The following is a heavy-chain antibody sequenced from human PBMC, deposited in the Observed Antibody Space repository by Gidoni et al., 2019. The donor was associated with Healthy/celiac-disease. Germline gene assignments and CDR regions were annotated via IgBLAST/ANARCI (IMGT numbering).Heavy chain of an antibody. V-gene: IGHV3-64*01. D-gene: IGHD2-15*01. CDR2: ISSNGGST. CDR1: GFTFSSYA. J-gene: IGHJ1*01. Sequence: EVQLVASGGGLVQPGGSLRLSCAASGFTFSSYALHWVRQAPGKGLEYVSAISSNGGSTYYANSVKGRFTISRDNSKNTLYLQMGSLRAEDMAVYYCARGREGYCSGGSCYSSPEYFQHWGQGTLVTVSS. CDR3: ARGREGYCSGGSCYSSPEYFQH.